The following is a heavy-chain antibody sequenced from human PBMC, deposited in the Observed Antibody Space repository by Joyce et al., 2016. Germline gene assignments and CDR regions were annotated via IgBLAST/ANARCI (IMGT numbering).Heavy chain of an antibody. J-gene: IGHJ6*03. CDR3: ARGPRRPATVLLNTRHYYYYMDV. Sequence: QVQLQQWGAGLLKPSETLSLTCAVYGGSFSGYLWNWIRQPPGKELEWIGEINHRGSANYNPSLKSRVTISVDTSKSQFSLKLSSVTAADTAVYYGARGPRRPATVLLNTRHYYYYMDVWGKGTTVTVSS. CDR2: INHRGSA. CDR1: GGSFSGYL. V-gene: IGHV4-34*01. D-gene: IGHD2-2*01.